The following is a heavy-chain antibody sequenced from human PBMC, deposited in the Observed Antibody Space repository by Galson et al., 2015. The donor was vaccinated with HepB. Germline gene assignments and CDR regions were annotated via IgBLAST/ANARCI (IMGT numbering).Heavy chain of an antibody. CDR1: GFTFSDYY. CDR3: ARDQSSSGYCSSTSCYEVGYYYGMDV. V-gene: IGHV3-11*05. CDR2: ISSSSSYT. Sequence: LRLSCAASGFTFSDYYMSWIRQAPGKGLEWVSYISSSSSYTNYADSVKGRFTISRDNAKNSLYLQMNSLRAEDTAVYYCARDQSSSGYCSSTSCYEVGYYYGMDVWGQGTTVTVSS. D-gene: IGHD2-2*03. J-gene: IGHJ6*02.